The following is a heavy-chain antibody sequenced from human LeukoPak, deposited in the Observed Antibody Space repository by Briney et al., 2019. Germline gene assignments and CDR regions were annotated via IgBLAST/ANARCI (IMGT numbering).Heavy chain of an antibody. V-gene: IGHV3-23*01. J-gene: IGHJ6*02. CDR1: GLTFSTYV. CDR3: GRYYVMDV. CDR2: ISESGGST. Sequence: GGSLRLSCAASGLTFSTYVMNWVRQAPGKGLEWVSTISESGGSTYYADSVKGRFTISRDNSKSTLYQQMNSLRAEDTAVYYCGRYYVMDVWGQGTSVTVSS.